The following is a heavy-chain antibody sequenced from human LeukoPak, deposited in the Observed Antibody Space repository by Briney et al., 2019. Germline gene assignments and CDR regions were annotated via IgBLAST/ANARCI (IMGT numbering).Heavy chain of an antibody. D-gene: IGHD1-1*01. Sequence: PGRSLRLSCAASGFTFSGYGMHWVRQAPGKGPEWVAIMGHDGRDKYYADSVKGRFTISRDNSKNTLYLQMNSLGVEDTAVYYCARDWGTSTTTGWMFDHWGQGTLVTVSS. V-gene: IGHV3-33*01. CDR3: ARDWGTSTTTGWMFDH. J-gene: IGHJ4*02. CDR1: GFTFSGYG. CDR2: MGHDGRDK.